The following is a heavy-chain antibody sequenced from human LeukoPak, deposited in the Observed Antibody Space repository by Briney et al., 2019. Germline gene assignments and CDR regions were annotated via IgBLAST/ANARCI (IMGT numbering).Heavy chain of an antibody. V-gene: IGHV4-39*01. CDR2: IYYSGST. J-gene: IGHJ4*02. CDR3: GRQAAAGAGGDY. D-gene: IGHD6-13*01. Sequence: SETLSLTCTVSGGSISGSSYFWGWIRQPPGKGLEWIGSIYYSGSTYYNPSLKSRVTISVDMSKNQFSLKLNSVTAADTAVYYCGRQAAAGAGGDYWDQGTLVTGSS. CDR1: GGSISGSSYF.